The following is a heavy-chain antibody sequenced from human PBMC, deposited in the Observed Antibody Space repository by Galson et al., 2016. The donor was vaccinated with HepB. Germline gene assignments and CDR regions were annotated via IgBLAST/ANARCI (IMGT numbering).Heavy chain of an antibody. D-gene: IGHD6-19*01. CDR2: TYYRAKWYN. CDR1: GDSVSSNSAA. Sequence: CAISGDSVSSNSAAWNWTRQSPSRGLEWLGRTYYRAKWYNDYAVSVKSRITINVDTSKNQFSLQLNSVTPEDTAVYYCAREYSTGYYERFLAKRARRGFDYWGQGTLVTVSS. J-gene: IGHJ4*02. V-gene: IGHV6-1*01. CDR3: AREYSTGYYERFLAKRARRGFDY.